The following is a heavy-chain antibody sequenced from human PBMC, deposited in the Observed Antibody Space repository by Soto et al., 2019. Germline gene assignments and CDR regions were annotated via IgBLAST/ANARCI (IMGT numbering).Heavy chain of an antibody. CDR1: GFTFSNYW. CDR3: ARGYTSNVWPNWYFDL. J-gene: IGHJ2*01. Sequence: EVQLVESGGGLVQPGGSLRLSCAASGFTFSNYWMNWVRQAPGKGLAWVANIKHDGSVKYYVDSVKGRFSIYRDNAENSLYLQVNSLRGEDTAVYCCARGYTSNVWPNWYFDLWGRGTLVTVSS. V-gene: IGHV3-7*01. D-gene: IGHD6-13*01. CDR2: IKHDGSVK.